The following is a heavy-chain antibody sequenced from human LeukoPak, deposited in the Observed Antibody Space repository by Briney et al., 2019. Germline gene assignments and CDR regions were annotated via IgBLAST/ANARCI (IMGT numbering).Heavy chain of an antibody. CDR1: GFTFSSYA. Sequence: GGSLRLSCAASGFTFSSYAMSWVRQAPGKGLEWVSVISGSGTSTYYADSVKGRFTISRDTAKNTLYLQMNSLRAEDTAVYYCARGDYAFDIWGQGTMVTVSS. CDR3: ARGDYAFDI. CDR2: ISGSGTST. V-gene: IGHV3-23*01. J-gene: IGHJ3*02. D-gene: IGHD2-21*01.